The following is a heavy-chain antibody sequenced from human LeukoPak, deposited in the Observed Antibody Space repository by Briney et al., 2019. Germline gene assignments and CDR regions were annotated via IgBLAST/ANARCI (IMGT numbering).Heavy chain of an antibody. CDR1: GGSFSGYY. Sequence: SETLSLTCAVYGGSFSGYYWSWIRQPPGKGLEWIGEINHSGSTNYNPSLKSRVTISVDTSKNQFSLKLSSVTAADTAVYYCARGRWGYSSGTAFDYWGQGTLVTVSS. V-gene: IGHV4-34*01. J-gene: IGHJ4*02. D-gene: IGHD5-18*01. CDR2: INHSGST. CDR3: ARGRWGYSSGTAFDY.